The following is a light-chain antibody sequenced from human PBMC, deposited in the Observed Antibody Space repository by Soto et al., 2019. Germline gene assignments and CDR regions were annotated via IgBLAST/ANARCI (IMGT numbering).Light chain of an antibody. J-gene: IGLJ1*01. CDR3: DSYTSSRAYV. V-gene: IGLV2-14*01. CDR1: SSDVGGYNY. Sequence: QSVLTQPASVSGSPGQSITISCTGTSSDVGGYNYVSWYQQQAGKAPKLIIHEVRNRPSGVSNRFSGSKSGNTASLTISGLQAEDEADYYCDSYTSSRAYVFGIGTKVTVL. CDR2: EVR.